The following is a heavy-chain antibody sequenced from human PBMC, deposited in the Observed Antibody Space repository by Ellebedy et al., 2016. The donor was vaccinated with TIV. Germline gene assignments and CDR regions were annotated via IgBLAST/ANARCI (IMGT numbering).Heavy chain of an antibody. CDR1: GGSFSNYY. CDR3: ARGQDAYKLGNY. Sequence: MPSETLSLTCAVYGGSFSNYYSTWSRHSPGKGLEWIGEIHPSGSASYNPSLQSRVTISLDTSKSQFSLRMNSLTAADTAVYYCARGQDAYKLGNYWGQGTLVSVSS. CDR2: IHPSGSA. J-gene: IGHJ4*02. V-gene: IGHV4-34*01. D-gene: IGHD5-24*01.